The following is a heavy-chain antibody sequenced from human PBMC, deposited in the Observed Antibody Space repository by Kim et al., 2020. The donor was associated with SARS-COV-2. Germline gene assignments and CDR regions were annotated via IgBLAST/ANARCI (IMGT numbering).Heavy chain of an antibody. CDR3: ASHGTYCGGDCYSCIDY. CDR2: IKQDGSEK. D-gene: IGHD2-21*01. V-gene: IGHV3-7*01. J-gene: IGHJ4*01. CDR1: GFTFSSYW. Sequence: GGSLRLSCAVSGFTFSSYWMSWVRQAPGKGLEWVANIKQDGSEKYYVDSVRGRFTISRDNAKNSLYLQMNSLRAEDTAVYYCASHGTYCGGDCYSCIDY.